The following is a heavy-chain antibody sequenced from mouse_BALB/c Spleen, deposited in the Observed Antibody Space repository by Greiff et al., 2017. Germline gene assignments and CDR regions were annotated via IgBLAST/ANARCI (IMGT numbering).Heavy chain of an antibody. CDR3: ARSAYYGKSLYAMDY. CDR2: IWSGGST. CDR1: GFSLTSYG. J-gene: IGHJ4*01. V-gene: IGHV2-2*02. Sequence: VQLQESGPGLVQPSQSLSITCTVSGFSLTSYGVHWVRQSPGKGLEWLGVIWSGGSTDYNAAFISRLSISKDNSKSRVFFKMNSLQANDTAIYYCARSAYYGKSLYAMDYWGQGTSVTVSS. D-gene: IGHD2-10*01.